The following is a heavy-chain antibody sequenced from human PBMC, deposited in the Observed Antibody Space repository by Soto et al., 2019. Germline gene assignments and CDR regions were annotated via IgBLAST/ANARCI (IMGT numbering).Heavy chain of an antibody. CDR3: ARQQLGTGTRGYYYMDV. V-gene: IGHV4-39*01. CDR1: GGSISSSSYY. D-gene: IGHD6-13*01. Sequence: PSETLSLTCTVSGGSISSSSYYGGWIRQPPGKGLEWIGSIYYSGSTYYNPSLKSRVTISVDTSKNQFSLKLSSVTAADTAVYYCARQQLGTGTRGYYYMDVWGKGTTVTVSS. CDR2: IYYSGST. J-gene: IGHJ6*03.